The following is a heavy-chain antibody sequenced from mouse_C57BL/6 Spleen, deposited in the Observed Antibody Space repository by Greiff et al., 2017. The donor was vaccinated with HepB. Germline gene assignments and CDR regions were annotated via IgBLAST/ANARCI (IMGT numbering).Heavy chain of an antibody. D-gene: IGHD1-1*01. Sequence: QVQLQQSGAELMKPGASVKLSCKATGYTFAGYRIEWVKQRPGHGLEWIGEILPGSGSTNYNEKFKGKATFTADTSSNTAYMQLSSLTTEDSALYYCASPWYRSSRAWFAYWGQGTLVTVSA. CDR2: ILPGSGST. J-gene: IGHJ3*01. CDR1: GYTFAGYR. CDR3: ASPWYRSSRAWFAY. V-gene: IGHV1-9*01.